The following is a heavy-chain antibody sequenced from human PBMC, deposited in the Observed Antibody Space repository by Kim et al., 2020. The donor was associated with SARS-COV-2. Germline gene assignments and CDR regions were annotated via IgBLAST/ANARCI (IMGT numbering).Heavy chain of an antibody. V-gene: IGHV1-69*13. CDR3: ARDLAYYDFWSGFDGGADGMDV. D-gene: IGHD3-3*01. CDR1: GGTFSSYA. Sequence: SVKVSCKASGGTFSSYAISWVRQAPGQGLEWMGGIIPIFGTANYAQKFQGRVTITADESTSTAYMELSSLRSEDTAVYYCARDLAYYDFWSGFDGGADGMDVWGQGTTVTVSS. J-gene: IGHJ6*02. CDR2: IIPIFGTA.